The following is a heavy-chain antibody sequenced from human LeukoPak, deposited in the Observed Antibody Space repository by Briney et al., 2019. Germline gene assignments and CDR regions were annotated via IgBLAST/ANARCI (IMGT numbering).Heavy chain of an antibody. CDR2: IYYSGTT. J-gene: IGHJ4*02. Sequence: TSETLSLTCSVSGGSVSSGSYYWSWIRQPPGKGLEWIGDIYYSGTTNYSPSLKSRVTISVDTSKNQFSLKLSSVTAADTAVYYCARGLGSSGYTYWGQGTLVTVSS. V-gene: IGHV4-61*01. D-gene: IGHD3-22*01. CDR3: ARGLGSSGYTY. CDR1: GGSVSSGSYY.